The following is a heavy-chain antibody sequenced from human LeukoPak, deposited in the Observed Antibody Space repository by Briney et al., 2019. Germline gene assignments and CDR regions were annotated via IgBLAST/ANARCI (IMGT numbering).Heavy chain of an antibody. CDR3: ASPYYYASGSFDV. Sequence: GGSLRLSCAASGFTVSSNYISWVRQAPGKGLERVSVIYSGGGTNYADSVKGRFTISRDNSKNTLYLQMNSLRAEDTAVYYCASPYYYASGSFDVWGQGTLVTVSS. CDR1: GFTVSSNY. CDR2: IYSGGGT. D-gene: IGHD3-10*01. J-gene: IGHJ4*02. V-gene: IGHV3-53*01.